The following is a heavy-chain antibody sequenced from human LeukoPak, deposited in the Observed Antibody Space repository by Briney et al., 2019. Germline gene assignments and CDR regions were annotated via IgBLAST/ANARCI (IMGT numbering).Heavy chain of an antibody. Sequence: ASVKVSCKASGYTFTDYDINWVRQATGQGLEWMGWMNPNSGNTGYAQKFQSRVTMTRNTSISTAYMELSSLRSEDTAVYYCARGNYYDSSGYYYLWGQGTLVTVSS. D-gene: IGHD3-22*01. J-gene: IGHJ4*02. CDR3: ARGNYYDSSGYYYL. CDR2: MNPNSGNT. CDR1: GYTFTDYD. V-gene: IGHV1-8*01.